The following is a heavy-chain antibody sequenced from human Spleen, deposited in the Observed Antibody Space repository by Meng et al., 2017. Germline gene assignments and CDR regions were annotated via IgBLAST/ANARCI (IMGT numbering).Heavy chain of an antibody. CDR3: ARGPTTMAHDFDY. Sequence: VQLTESGPVLLMHSETLYRTRSVSVDSVSSGSYNWSCIRQPPEKGLRYFCFIFTSGSTNYNPSLKGQVSVSLDTSRNHISLRLSSVTAAHSAVYYCARGPTTMAHDFDYWGQEPWSPSPQ. CDR2: IFTSGST. V-gene: IGHV4-61*01. CDR1: VDSVSSGSYN. J-gene: IGHJ4*01. D-gene: IGHD4-11*01.